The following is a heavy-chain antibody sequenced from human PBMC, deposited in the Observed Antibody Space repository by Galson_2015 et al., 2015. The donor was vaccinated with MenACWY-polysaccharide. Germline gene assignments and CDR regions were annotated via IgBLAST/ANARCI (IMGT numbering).Heavy chain of an antibody. CDR3: EGTMIVVVGGYFDY. D-gene: IGHD3-22*01. CDR1: GFTFSSYA. V-gene: IGHV3-30-3*01. Sequence: SLRLSCAASGFTFSSYAMHWVRQAPGKGLEWVAVISYDGSNKYYADSVKGRFTISRDNSKNTLYLQMNSLRAEDTAVYYCEGTMIVVVGGYFDYWGQGTLVTVSS. J-gene: IGHJ4*02. CDR2: ISYDGSNK.